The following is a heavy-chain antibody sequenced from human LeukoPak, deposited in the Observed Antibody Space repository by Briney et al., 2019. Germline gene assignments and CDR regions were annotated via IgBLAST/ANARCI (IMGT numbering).Heavy chain of an antibody. D-gene: IGHD2-8*02. CDR2: MSVSGAGT. CDR1: GFTFTNHV. V-gene: IGHV3-23*01. CDR3: AKVDPASATGGVFYYYYYIDV. J-gene: IGHJ6*03. Sequence: GVSLSLSCAASGFTFTNHVIIWVRQAPGKGRECVSGMSVSGAGTFYAESVKGRFAITKDNHKTRLSLKMTSLRAQDTAIYYCAKVDPASATGGVFYYYYYIDVWGKGTTVTVSS.